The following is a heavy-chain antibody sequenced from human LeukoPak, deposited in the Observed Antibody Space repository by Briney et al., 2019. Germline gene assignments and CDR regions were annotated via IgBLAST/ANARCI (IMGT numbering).Heavy chain of an antibody. V-gene: IGHV3-7*03. D-gene: IGHD6-25*01. CDR2: IKQDGSEK. CDR1: AFTFSNYW. Sequence: GGSLTLSCAASAFTFSNYWMSWVRQAPGKGLEWVANIKQDGSEKKYVESVKGRFTISRDNAKNSLYLQMNSLGVDDMAVYYCARGSGWLDYWGQETLVTVSS. J-gene: IGHJ4*02. CDR3: ARGSGWLDY.